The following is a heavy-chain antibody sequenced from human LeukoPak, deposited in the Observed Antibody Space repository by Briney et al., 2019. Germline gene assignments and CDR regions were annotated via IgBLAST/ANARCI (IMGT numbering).Heavy chain of an antibody. Sequence: ASVKVPCKASGYTFTSYDINWVRQATGQGLEWMGWMNPNSGNTGYAQKFQGRVTMTRNTSISTAYMELSSLRSEDTAVYYCARDAAAGTESDYWGQGTLVTVSS. CDR1: GYTFTSYD. CDR3: ARDAAAGTESDY. CDR2: MNPNSGNT. D-gene: IGHD6-13*01. J-gene: IGHJ4*02. V-gene: IGHV1-8*01.